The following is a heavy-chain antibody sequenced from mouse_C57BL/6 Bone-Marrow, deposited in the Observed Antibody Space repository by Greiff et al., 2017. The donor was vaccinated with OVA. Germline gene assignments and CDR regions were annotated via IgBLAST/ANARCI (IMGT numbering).Heavy chain of an antibody. CDR3: ARIGYYSNLFDY. CDR2: ISPGDGDT. Sequence: VQLQQSGAELVKPGASVKISCKASGYAFSSSWMNWVQQRPGTGLEWIGQISPGDGDTNYNGKFTGKAPLTADKSSSTAYMQLSSLTSEDSAVYFCARIGYYSNLFDYWGQGTTLTVSS. J-gene: IGHJ2*01. D-gene: IGHD2-5*01. CDR1: GYAFSSSW. V-gene: IGHV1-80*01.